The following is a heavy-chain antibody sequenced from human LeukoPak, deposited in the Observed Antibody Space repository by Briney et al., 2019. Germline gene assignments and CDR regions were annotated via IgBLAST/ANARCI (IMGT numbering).Heavy chain of an antibody. D-gene: IGHD3-10*01. V-gene: IGHV4-59*01. Sequence: SETLSLTCTVSGGSIGSYYWSWIRQPPGKGLDCIGYIYYSGTTNYNPSPKSRVTISLDTSKNQFSLKLTSVTAADTAVYYCARGQYGLLWFGELSYFDYWGQGTLVTVSS. CDR3: ARGQYGLLWFGELSYFDY. CDR1: GGSIGSYY. J-gene: IGHJ4*02. CDR2: IYYSGTT.